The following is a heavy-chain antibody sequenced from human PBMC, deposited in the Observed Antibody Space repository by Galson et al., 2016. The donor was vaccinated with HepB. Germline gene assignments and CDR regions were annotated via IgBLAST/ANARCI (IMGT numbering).Heavy chain of an antibody. J-gene: IGHJ4*02. V-gene: IGHV1-69*04. Sequence: SVKVSCKASGGTFSSYAISWIRQAPGQGLEWMGRIIPTLGVPNYAQKFQDKVTINADKSTTTVYMELSNLRSQDTAVYYCARQFMTGWSFAPPFDNWGQGTLVTVSS. CDR3: ARQFMTGWSFAPPFDN. CDR2: IIPTLGVP. CDR1: GGTFSSYA. D-gene: IGHD6-19*01.